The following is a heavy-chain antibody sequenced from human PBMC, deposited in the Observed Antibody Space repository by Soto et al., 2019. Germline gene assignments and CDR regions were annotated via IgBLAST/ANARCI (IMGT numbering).Heavy chain of an antibody. Sequence: GGSLRLSCAASGFTFSSYWMSWVRQAPGKGLEWVANIKQDGSEKYYVDSVKGRFTISRDNAKNSLYLQMNSLRAEDTALYYCARRRTLDSYGYDYWGQGTLVTVSS. D-gene: IGHD5-18*01. CDR1: GFTFSSYW. CDR2: IKQDGSEK. V-gene: IGHV3-7*01. J-gene: IGHJ4*02. CDR3: ARRRTLDSYGYDY.